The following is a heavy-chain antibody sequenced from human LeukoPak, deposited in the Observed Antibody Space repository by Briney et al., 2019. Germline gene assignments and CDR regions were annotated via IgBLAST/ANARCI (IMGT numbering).Heavy chain of an antibody. CDR3: ARSMVRGVIIPFDY. V-gene: IGHV1-8*01. J-gene: IGHJ4*02. CDR1: GYTFTSYD. Sequence: ASVKVSCKASGYTFTSYDINWVRQATGQGLEWMGWMNPNSGNTGYAQKFQGRVTMTRNTSISTAYMELSSLRSEDTAVYYCARSMVRGVIIPFDYWGQGTLVTVSS. D-gene: IGHD3-10*01. CDR2: MNPNSGNT.